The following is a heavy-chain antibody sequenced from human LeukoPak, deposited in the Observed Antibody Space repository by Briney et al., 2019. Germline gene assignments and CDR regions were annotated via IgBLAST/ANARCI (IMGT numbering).Heavy chain of an antibody. Sequence: SETLSLTCTVSGGSISSYYWSWIRQLAGKGLEWIGRIYTSGSTNYNPSLKSRVTMSVDTSKNQFSLKLSSVTAADTAVYYCARDSRRGYNYYYYMDVWGKGTTVTVSS. CDR1: GGSISSYY. CDR2: IYTSGST. J-gene: IGHJ6*03. CDR3: ARDSRRGYNYYYYMDV. D-gene: IGHD3-10*01. V-gene: IGHV4-4*07.